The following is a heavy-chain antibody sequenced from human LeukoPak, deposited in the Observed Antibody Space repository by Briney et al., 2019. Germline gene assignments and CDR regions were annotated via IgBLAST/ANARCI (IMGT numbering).Heavy chain of an antibody. V-gene: IGHV3-53*01. J-gene: IGHJ6*02. CDR3: AREMATIRVSYGMDV. Sequence: GGSLRLSCAASGFTVSSNYMSWVRQAPGKGLEWVSVIYSGGSTYYADSVKGRFTISRDNSKNTLYLQMNSLRAEDTAVYYCAREMATIRVSYGMDVWGQGTTVTVSS. D-gene: IGHD5-24*01. CDR1: GFTVSSNY. CDR2: IYSGGST.